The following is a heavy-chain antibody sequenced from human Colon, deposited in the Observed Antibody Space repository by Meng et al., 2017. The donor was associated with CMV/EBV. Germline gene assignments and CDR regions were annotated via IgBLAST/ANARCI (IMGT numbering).Heavy chain of an antibody. D-gene: IGHD2-2*02. CDR1: GGTFSSYA. Sequence: SVKVSCKASGGTFSSYAINWVRQAPGQGLEWMGGIIPIFGTANYAQQFQGRLSITTDESTSTAYMELNSLRSDDTALYYCASNGGDCTTTTCYTFDFWGQGTLVTVSS. CDR2: IIPIFGTA. V-gene: IGHV1-69*05. J-gene: IGHJ4*02. CDR3: ASNGGDCTTTTCYTFDF.